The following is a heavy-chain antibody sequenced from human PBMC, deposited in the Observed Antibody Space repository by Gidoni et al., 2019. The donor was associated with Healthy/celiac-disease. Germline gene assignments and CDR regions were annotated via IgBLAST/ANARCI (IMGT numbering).Heavy chain of an antibody. CDR2: ISGSGGST. V-gene: IGHV3-23*01. J-gene: IGHJ6*03. CDR1: GFTFSSYA. Sequence: EVQLLESGGGLVQPGGSLSLSCAASGFTFSSYAMSWVRQAPGKGLEWVSAISGSGGSTYYADSVKGRFTISRDNSKNTLYLQMNSLRAEDTAVYYCAKDVRSLRDYYYYYMDVWGKGTTVTVSS. CDR3: AKDVRSLRDYYYYYMDV. D-gene: IGHD3-10*01.